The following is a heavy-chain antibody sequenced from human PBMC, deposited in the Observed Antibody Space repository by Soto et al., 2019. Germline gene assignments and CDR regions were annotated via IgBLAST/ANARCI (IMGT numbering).Heavy chain of an antibody. CDR2: IYYSGST. D-gene: IGHD3-10*01. J-gene: IGHJ4*02. Sequence: PSETLSLTCTVSGGSISSGGYYRSWIRQHPGKGLEWIGYIYYSGSTYYNPSLKSRVTISVDTSKNQFSLKLSSVTAADTAVYYCASGEGWPVRGVMRYWGQGTLVTVSS. CDR1: GGSISSGGYY. CDR3: ASGEGWPVRGVMRY. V-gene: IGHV4-31*03.